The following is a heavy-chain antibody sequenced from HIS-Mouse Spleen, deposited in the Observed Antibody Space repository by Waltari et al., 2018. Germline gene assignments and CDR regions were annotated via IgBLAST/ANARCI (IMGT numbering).Heavy chain of an antibody. CDR1: GYSISSGYY. J-gene: IGHJ5*02. V-gene: IGHV4-38-2*02. CDR2: IYHSGGT. CDR3: ARVKT. Sequence: QVQLQESGPGLVKPSETLSLTCTVSGYSISSGYYWGWIRQPPGTGLEWIGSIYHSGGTYYNPSLKGRVTISVETSKNQCSLKLSSVTAADTAVYYCARVKTWGQGTLVTVSS.